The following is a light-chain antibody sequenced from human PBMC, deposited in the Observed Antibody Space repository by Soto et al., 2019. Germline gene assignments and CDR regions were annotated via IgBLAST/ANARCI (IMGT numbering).Light chain of an antibody. V-gene: IGKV1-27*01. CDR2: AAS. Sequence: DIQMTQSPSSLSASVGYRVTITFRASQGISNYLAWYQQKPGKVPKLLIYAASTLQSGVPSRFSGSGSGTEFTLTISSLQPDDFATYYCQQYNTYSTFGQGTRLEIK. CDR1: QGISNY. CDR3: QQYNTYST. J-gene: IGKJ5*01.